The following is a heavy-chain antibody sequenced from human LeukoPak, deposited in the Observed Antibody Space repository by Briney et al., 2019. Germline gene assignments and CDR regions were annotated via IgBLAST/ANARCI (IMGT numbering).Heavy chain of an antibody. D-gene: IGHD5-18*01. V-gene: IGHV4-39*07. CDR2: IYYSGST. CDR1: GGSVSSTHY. CDR3: AGSYGDINWFDP. Sequence: SETLSLTCTVSGGSVSSTHYWGWIRQPPGKGLEWIGSIYYSGSTNYNPSLKSRVTISVDTSKNQFSLKLSSVTAAGTAVYYCAGSYGDINWFDPWGQGTLVTVSS. J-gene: IGHJ5*02.